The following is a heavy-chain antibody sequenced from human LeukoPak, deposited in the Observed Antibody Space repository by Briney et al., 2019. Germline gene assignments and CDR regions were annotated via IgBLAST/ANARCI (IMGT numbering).Heavy chain of an antibody. Sequence: SETLSLTCTVSGGSISSSSYYWGWIRQPPGKGLEWIGNIYYSGSTYYNPSLKSRVTISVDTSKNQFSLKLSSVTAADTAVYYCARPSNYYGGFDIWGQGTMVTVSS. CDR3: ARPSNYYGGFDI. CDR1: GGSISSSSYY. CDR2: IYYSGST. J-gene: IGHJ3*02. V-gene: IGHV4-39*01. D-gene: IGHD3-10*01.